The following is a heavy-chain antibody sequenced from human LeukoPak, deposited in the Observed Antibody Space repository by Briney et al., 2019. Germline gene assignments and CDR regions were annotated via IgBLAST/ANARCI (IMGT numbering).Heavy chain of an antibody. J-gene: IGHJ6*03. Sequence: GASVKVSCKASGYTFTGYYMHWVRQAPGQGLEWMGGIIPIFGTANYAQKFQGRVTITADKSTSTAYMELSSLRSEDTAVYYCARDQWFGELLDYYYYYYMDVWGKGTTVTVSS. D-gene: IGHD3-10*01. CDR2: IIPIFGTA. CDR1: GYTFTGYY. CDR3: ARDQWFGELLDYYYYYYMDV. V-gene: IGHV1-69*06.